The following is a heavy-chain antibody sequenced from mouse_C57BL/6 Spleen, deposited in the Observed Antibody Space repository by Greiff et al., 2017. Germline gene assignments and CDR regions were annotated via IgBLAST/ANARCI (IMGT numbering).Heavy chain of an antibody. CDR3: TRARDY. CDR2: IDPETGGT. Sequence: QVQLQQSGAELVRPGASVTLSCKASGYTFTDYEMHWVKQTPVHGLEWIGAIDPETGGTAYNQKFKGKAILTADKSSSPAYMELRSLISEDSAVYSCTRARDYWGQGTTLTVSS. V-gene: IGHV1-15*01. CDR1: GYTFTDYE. J-gene: IGHJ2*01.